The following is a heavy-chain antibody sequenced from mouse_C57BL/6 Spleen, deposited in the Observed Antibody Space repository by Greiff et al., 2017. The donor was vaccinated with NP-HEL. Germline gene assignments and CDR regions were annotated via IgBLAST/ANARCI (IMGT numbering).Heavy chain of an antibody. D-gene: IGHD1-1*01. V-gene: IGHV1-69*01. CDR1: GYTFTSYW. Sequence: QVQLQQPGAELVMPGASVKLSCKASGYTFTSYWMHWVKQRPGQGLEWIGEIDPSDSYTNYNQKFKGKSTLTVDKSSSTAYMQLSSLTSDDSAVGDCAIAVVAPMAMDYWGQGTSVTVSS. CDR2: IDPSDSYT. J-gene: IGHJ4*01. CDR3: AIAVVAPMAMDY.